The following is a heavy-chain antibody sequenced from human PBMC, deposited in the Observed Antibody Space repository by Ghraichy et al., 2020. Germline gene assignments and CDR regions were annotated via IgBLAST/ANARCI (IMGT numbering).Heavy chain of an antibody. J-gene: IGHJ3*02. Sequence: ASVKVSCKASGYTFNDYYMHWVRQAPGQGLEWMGWINPNSGRTKYAQKFQGRVTMTSDTSIKTVFMDLSSLRSDDTAVYYCSRDKDMIGPSKQTGAFDIWGQGTIVTVSS. V-gene: IGHV1-2*02. CDR2: INPNSGRT. D-gene: IGHD3-22*01. CDR3: SRDKDMIGPSKQTGAFDI. CDR1: GYTFNDYY.